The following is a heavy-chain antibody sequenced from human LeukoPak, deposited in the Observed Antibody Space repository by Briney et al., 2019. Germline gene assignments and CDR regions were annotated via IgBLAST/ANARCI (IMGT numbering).Heavy chain of an antibody. CDR2: ISSNGGGT. CDR1: GFTFSNYA. CDR3: ARDPGRAGTTEWYYFDY. Sequence: GGSLRLSCAASGFTFSNYAMPWVRQAPGKGLEYVSSISSNGGGTYYANSVKGRFTISRDSSKNTLYLQMGSLRAEDMAVYYCARDPGRAGTTEWYYFDYWGQGTLVTVSS. V-gene: IGHV3-64*01. D-gene: IGHD3-3*01. J-gene: IGHJ4*02.